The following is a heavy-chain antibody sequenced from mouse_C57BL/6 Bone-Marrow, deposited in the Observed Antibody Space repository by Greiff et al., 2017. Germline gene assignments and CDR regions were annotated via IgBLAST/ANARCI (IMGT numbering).Heavy chain of an antibody. CDR3: ARHGDYYGSSYWYFDV. CDR2: ISSGGRYT. CDR1: GFTFSSYG. V-gene: IGHV5-6*01. D-gene: IGHD1-1*01. J-gene: IGHJ1*03. Sequence: EVQLVESGGDLVKPGGSLKLSCAASGFTFSSYGMSWVRQTPDKRLEWVATISSGGRYTYYPDSVKGRFTISRDNAKNTLYLQMSSLKSEDTAMYYCARHGDYYGSSYWYFDVWGTGTTVTVSS.